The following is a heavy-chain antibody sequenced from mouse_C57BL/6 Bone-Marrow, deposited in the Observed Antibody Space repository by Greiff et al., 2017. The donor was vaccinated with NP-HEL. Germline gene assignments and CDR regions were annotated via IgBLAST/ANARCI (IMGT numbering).Heavy chain of an antibody. CDR3: ARYGGVRLRRECAMDD. CDR1: GYTFTSYW. J-gene: IGHJ4*01. D-gene: IGHD2-4*01. V-gene: IGHV1-50*01. Sequence: QVQLQQSGAELVKPGASVKLSCKASGYTFTSYWMQWVKQRPGQGLEWIGEIDPSDSYTNYNQKFKGKATLTVDKYSSTAYLQLSSLTSEASAVYYCARYGGVRLRRECAMDDWGQGTSVTVSS. CDR2: IDPSDSYT.